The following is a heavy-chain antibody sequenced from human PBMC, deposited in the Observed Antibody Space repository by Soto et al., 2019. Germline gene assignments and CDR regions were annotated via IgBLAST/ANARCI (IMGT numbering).Heavy chain of an antibody. Sequence: SETLSLTCAVSGYSISSGYYWGWIRQPPGKGLEWIGSIYHSGSTYYNPSPKSRVTISVDTSKNQFSLKLSSVTAADTAVYYCARERRIAVAGDLAYWGQGTLVTVSS. J-gene: IGHJ4*02. CDR1: GYSISSGYY. CDR2: IYHSGST. CDR3: ARERRIAVAGDLAY. D-gene: IGHD6-19*01. V-gene: IGHV4-38-2*02.